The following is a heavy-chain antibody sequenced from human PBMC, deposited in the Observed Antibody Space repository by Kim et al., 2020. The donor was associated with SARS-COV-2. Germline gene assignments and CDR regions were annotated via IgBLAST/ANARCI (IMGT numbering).Heavy chain of an antibody. J-gene: IGHJ4*02. V-gene: IGHV1-46*01. D-gene: IGHD6-6*01. CDR3: AREGIAARRDIDY. Sequence: YAPKSQGRVTMTRDTATSTGYMELSSLRSEDTAVYYCAREGIAARRDIDYWGQGTLVTVSS.